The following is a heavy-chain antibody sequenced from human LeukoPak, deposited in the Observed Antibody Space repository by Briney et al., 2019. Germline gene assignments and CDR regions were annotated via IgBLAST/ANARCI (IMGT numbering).Heavy chain of an antibody. V-gene: IGHV1-2*02. J-gene: IGHJ4*02. Sequence: ASVKVSCKASGYTFTGYYMHWVRQAPGQGLEWMGWINPNTGGTSYAQKFQGRVTMTRDTSISTAYMELSRLRSDDTAVYYCARDSGQWPLPDYWGQGTLVTVSS. D-gene: IGHD6-19*01. CDR3: ARDSGQWPLPDY. CDR1: GYTFTGYY. CDR2: INPNTGGT.